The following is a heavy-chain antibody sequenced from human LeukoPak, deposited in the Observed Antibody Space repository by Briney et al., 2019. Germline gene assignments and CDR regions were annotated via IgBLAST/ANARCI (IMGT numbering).Heavy chain of an antibody. J-gene: IGHJ4*02. Sequence: PGGSLRLSCAASGFTFSSYWMSWVRQAPGKGLEWVANIKQDGSEKYYVDSVKGRFTISRDNAKNSLYLQMNSLRAEDTAVYYCARDHVDTAMDPVDYWGQGTLVTVSS. D-gene: IGHD5-18*01. V-gene: IGHV3-7*01. CDR2: IKQDGSEK. CDR3: ARDHVDTAMDPVDY. CDR1: GFTFSSYW.